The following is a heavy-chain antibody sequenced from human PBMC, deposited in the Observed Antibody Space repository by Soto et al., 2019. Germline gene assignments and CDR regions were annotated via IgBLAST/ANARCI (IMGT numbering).Heavy chain of an antibody. V-gene: IGHV4-30-2*01. Sequence: SETLSLTCAVSGGSISSGGYSWGWIRQPPGKGLEWIGYFYHSGSTYYNSSLKSRLTISADKSKNQFSLELISVTAADTAVYYCVRMHDFRSGYIDCWGQGTLVTVSS. D-gene: IGHD3-3*01. CDR2: FYHSGST. CDR1: GGSISSGGYS. CDR3: VRMHDFRSGYIDC. J-gene: IGHJ4*02.